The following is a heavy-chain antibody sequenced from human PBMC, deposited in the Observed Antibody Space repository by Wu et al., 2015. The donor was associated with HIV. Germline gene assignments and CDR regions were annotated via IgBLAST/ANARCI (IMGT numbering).Heavy chain of an antibody. Sequence: QVQLIQSGAEVQKPGASVRVSCKSSGFTFTGHYVHWVRQAPGQGLEWIGWMNYNNGGAKSAQKFQGRVTMTRDTSTSTVYMELSSLRSEDTAVYYCARAYGSDYNYYDSSVIENWFDPWAREPGHRLL. J-gene: IGHJ5*02. CDR1: GFTFTGHY. D-gene: IGHD3-22*01. V-gene: IGHV1-2*02. CDR3: ARAYGSDYNYYDSSVIENWFDP. CDR2: MNYNNGGA.